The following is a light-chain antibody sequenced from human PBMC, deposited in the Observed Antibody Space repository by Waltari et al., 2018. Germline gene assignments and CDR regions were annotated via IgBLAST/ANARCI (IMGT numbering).Light chain of an antibody. CDR1: ESLVHSGGHTY. Sequence: DVVMTQSPLSLPVTLGQPASISCKSNESLVHSGGHTYLNWIQQRPGQSPRRLIYKVSNRDSGVPDRFSGSGSGTDFTLKISRVEAEDVGGYYRMQGAGWPGTVGRGTKGEIE. CDR3: MQGAGWPGT. CDR2: KVS. V-gene: IGKV2-30*02. J-gene: IGKJ1*01.